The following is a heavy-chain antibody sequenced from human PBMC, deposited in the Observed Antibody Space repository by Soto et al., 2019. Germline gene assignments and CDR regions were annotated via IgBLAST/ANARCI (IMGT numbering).Heavy chain of an antibody. J-gene: IGHJ4*02. D-gene: IGHD3-22*01. CDR1: GFTFSSYG. Sequence: PGGSLRLSCAASGFTFSSYGMHWVRQAPGKGLEWVAVISYDGSNKYYADSVKGRFTISRDNSKNTLYLQMNSLRAEDTAVYYCAKDGLYYYDSSGSYFDYWGQGTLVTVSS. CDR2: ISYDGSNK. V-gene: IGHV3-30*18. CDR3: AKDGLYYYDSSGSYFDY.